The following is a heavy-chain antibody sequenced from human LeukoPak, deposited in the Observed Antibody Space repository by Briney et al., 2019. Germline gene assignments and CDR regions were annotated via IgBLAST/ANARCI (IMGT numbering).Heavy chain of an antibody. V-gene: IGHV1-2*06. D-gene: IGHD3-22*01. J-gene: IGHJ4*02. CDR1: GYTFTGYY. CDR3: ARGLRGEGYYYDSSGYFDY. CDR2: INPNSGGT. Sequence: ASVKVSCKASGYTFTGYYMHWVRQAPGQGLKWMGRINPNSGGTNYAQKFQGRVTMTRDTSISTAYMELSRLRSDDTAVYYCARGLRGEGYYYDSSGYFDYWGQGTLVTVSS.